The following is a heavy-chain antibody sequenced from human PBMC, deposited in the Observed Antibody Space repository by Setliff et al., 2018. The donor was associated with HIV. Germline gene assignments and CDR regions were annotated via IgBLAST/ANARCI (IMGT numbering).Heavy chain of an antibody. CDR1: GYTFTDYY. CDR3: ARSTTAD. Sequence: ASVNVSCKASGYTFTDYYIHWVRQAPGQGLEWMGWIYPNTGGTNYAQEFQGRVTMTRDTSISTAYMELSRLRSDDTAVYYCARSTTADWGQGTLVTVSS. J-gene: IGHJ4*02. D-gene: IGHD4-17*01. V-gene: IGHV1-2*02. CDR2: IYPNTGGT.